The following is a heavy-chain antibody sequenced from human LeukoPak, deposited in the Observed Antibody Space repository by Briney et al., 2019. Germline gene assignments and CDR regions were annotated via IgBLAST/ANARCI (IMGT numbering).Heavy chain of an antibody. CDR1: GFTFSSYS. Sequence: GGSLRLSCAASGFTFSSYSMNWVRQAPGKGLEWVSSISSSSSYIYYADSVKGRFTISRDNAKNSLYLQMNSLRAEDTAVYYCARKYNWNLLHYYYYMDVWGKGTTVTVSS. D-gene: IGHD1-7*01. J-gene: IGHJ6*03. V-gene: IGHV3-21*01. CDR2: ISSSSSYI. CDR3: ARKYNWNLLHYYYYMDV.